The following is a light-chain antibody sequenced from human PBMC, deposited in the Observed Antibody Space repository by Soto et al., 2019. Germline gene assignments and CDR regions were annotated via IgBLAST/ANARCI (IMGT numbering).Light chain of an antibody. CDR3: MQRTHVPIT. Sequence: DVVVTQTPLSLSVTPGQPASMSCKSSQSLLYSDGRTYLYWYLQRPGQPPQLLIYDVSNRFSGVPDRFSGSGSGTDFTLKISRVEAEDVGVYYCMQRTHVPITFGQGTRLEIK. V-gene: IGKV2D-29*01. CDR2: DVS. CDR1: QSLLYSDGRTY. J-gene: IGKJ5*01.